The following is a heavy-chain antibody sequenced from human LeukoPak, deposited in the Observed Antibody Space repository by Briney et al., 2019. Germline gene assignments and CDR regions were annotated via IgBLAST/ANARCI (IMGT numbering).Heavy chain of an antibody. J-gene: IGHJ3*02. D-gene: IGHD1-26*01. CDR2: INHSGRT. CDR1: GGSFSGYY. Sequence: SETLSLTCAVYGGSFSGYYWSWIRQPPGKGLEWIGEINHSGRTKYNPCLKSRGTISVDTCKNKFSLKLSSVTAADTAVYYCARVWGATIRALDAFYIWGQGTMVTVSS. CDR3: ARVWGATIRALDAFYI. V-gene: IGHV4-34*01.